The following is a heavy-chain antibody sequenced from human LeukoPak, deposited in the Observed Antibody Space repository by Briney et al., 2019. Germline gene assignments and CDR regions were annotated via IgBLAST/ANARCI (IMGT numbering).Heavy chain of an antibody. V-gene: IGHV2-5*01. D-gene: IGHD3-22*01. CDR2: IYWNDDK. J-gene: IGHJ4*02. CDR3: AHRSYYDSSGYGLFDY. Sequence: SGPTLVNPTQTLTLTCTFSGFSLSTSGVGVAWIRQPPGKALEWLALIYWNDDKRYSPSLKSRLTITEDTSKNQVVLTMTNMDPVDTATYYCAHRSYYDSSGYGLFDYWGQGTLVTVSS. CDR1: GFSLSTSGVG.